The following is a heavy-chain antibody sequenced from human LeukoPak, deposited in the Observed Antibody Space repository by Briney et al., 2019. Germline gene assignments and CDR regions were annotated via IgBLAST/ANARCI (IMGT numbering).Heavy chain of an antibody. V-gene: IGHV1-18*01. CDR2: IGAYNGNT. CDR1: GYTFTSYG. CDR3: AREKFGIVGATFSGDWDY. J-gene: IGHJ4*02. D-gene: IGHD1-26*01. Sequence: ASVKVSCKASGYTFTSYGISWVRQAPGQGLEWMGWIGAYNGNTNYAQKLQGRVTMTTDTSTSTAYMELRSLRSDDTAVYYCAREKFGIVGATFSGDWDYWGQGTLVTVSS.